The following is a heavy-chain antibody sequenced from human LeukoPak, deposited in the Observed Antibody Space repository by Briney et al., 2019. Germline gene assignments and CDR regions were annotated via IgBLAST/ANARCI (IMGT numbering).Heavy chain of an antibody. Sequence: GGSLRLSCAACGFTFSSYGMSWDRQAPGKGLEWVSAISGSGGSTYYADSVKGRFTISRDNSKNTLYLQMNSLRAEDTAVYYCATQGEYYDSSGYQFPFDYWGQGTQVTVSS. V-gene: IGHV3-23*01. CDR3: ATQGEYYDSSGYQFPFDY. CDR1: GFTFSSYG. CDR2: ISGSGGST. J-gene: IGHJ4*02. D-gene: IGHD3-22*01.